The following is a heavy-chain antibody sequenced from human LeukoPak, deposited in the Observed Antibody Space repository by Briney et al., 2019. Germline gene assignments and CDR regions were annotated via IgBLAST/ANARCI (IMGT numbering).Heavy chain of an antibody. D-gene: IGHD3-10*01. V-gene: IGHV3-23*01. CDR1: GFSFGSYA. Sequence: GGSLRLSCAASGFSFGSYAMSWVRQAPGKGLEWVSAISAGASSTYYADSVKGRLTISRDNSKNTLYLQMDSLRADDTAVYYCAKGYGSGSYPRTYFDYWGQGALVAVSS. J-gene: IGHJ4*02. CDR3: AKGYGSGSYPRTYFDY. CDR2: ISAGASST.